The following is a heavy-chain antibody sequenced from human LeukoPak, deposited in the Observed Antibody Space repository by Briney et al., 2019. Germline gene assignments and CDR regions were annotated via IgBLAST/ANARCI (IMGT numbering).Heavy chain of an antibody. Sequence: KSSQTLSLTCTVSGCSISSGSYYWSWLRQPAGKGLEWIRRIYTSGSTTYNPSLKIRVTISVDTSKNQFSLKLSSVTATDTAVYYCAREVGSFDYWGQGTLVTVSS. J-gene: IGHJ4*02. CDR3: AREVGSFDY. D-gene: IGHD1-26*01. CDR1: GCSISSGSYY. CDR2: IYTSGST. V-gene: IGHV4-61*02.